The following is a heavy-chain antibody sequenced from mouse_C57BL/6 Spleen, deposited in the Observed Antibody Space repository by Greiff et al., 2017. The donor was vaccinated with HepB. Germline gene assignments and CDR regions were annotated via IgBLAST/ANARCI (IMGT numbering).Heavy chain of an antibody. CDR2: ISDGGSYT. CDR3: ASYYSNRAMDY. D-gene: IGHD2-5*01. V-gene: IGHV5-4*03. Sequence: DVMLVESGGGLVKPGGSLKLSCAASGFTFSSYAMSWVRQTPEKRLEWVATISDGGSYTYYPDNVKGRFTISRDNAKNNLYLQMSHLKSEDTAMYYCASYYSNRAMDYWGQGTSVTVSS. CDR1: GFTFSSYA. J-gene: IGHJ4*01.